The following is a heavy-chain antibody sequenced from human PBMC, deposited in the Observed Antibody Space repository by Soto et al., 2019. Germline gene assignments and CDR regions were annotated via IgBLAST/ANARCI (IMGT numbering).Heavy chain of an antibody. J-gene: IGHJ6*02. CDR1: GGTFSNLA. V-gene: IGHV1-69*05. Sequence: QVQLVQSGAEVKKPGSSVNVSCKASGGTFSNLAINWVRQAPGQGLEWMGGITPILGAANYAQKSQGRVSIIPDESTSTVYMDLSSLRSDDTAMYYCATDGQITIFGVASAPYAMDVWGQGTTVTVSS. CDR2: ITPILGAA. D-gene: IGHD3-3*01. CDR3: ATDGQITIFGVASAPYAMDV.